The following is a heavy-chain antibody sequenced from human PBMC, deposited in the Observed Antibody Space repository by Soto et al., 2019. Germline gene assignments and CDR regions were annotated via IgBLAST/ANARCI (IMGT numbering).Heavy chain of an antibody. J-gene: IGHJ6*04. Sequence: SETLSLTCTFSVFSVISFIYHLTLIRQPPGKGLELIVYIHVSGSTNYNPSLKGRVTMSIDTSKNQFSLKLSSVTAADTAVYYCERAGQGMEVWGKGHKVNVSS. V-gene: IGHV4-61*01. D-gene: IGHD7-27*01. CDR2: IHVSGST. CDR3: ERAGQGMEV. CDR1: VFSVISFIYH.